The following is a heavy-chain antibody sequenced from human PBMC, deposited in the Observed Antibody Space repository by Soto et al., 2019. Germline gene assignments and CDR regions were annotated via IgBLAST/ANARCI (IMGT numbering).Heavy chain of an antibody. D-gene: IGHD6-6*01. V-gene: IGHV3-23*01. CDR3: ARDLYGSSDY. Sequence: AGGSLRLSCAASGFTISNYGMSWVRQAPGKAPEWVSTSSSSGDFTYYADSVRGRFTVSRDNSRDTLSLQMDSLRAEDTALYYCARDLYGSSDYWGQGTQVTVSS. CDR2: SSSSGDFT. J-gene: IGHJ4*02. CDR1: GFTISNYG.